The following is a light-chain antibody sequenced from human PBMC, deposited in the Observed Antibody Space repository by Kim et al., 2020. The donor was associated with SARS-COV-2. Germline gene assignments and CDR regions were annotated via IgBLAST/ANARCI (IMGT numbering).Light chain of an antibody. V-gene: IGKV1-5*03. CDR3: QQYYSYLT. CDR1: QSIGTW. Sequence: SASVGDRVTITCRVSQSIGTWLAWYQQKSGRAPKLLISAASVLESGVPSRFSGSGSGTEFTLTISSLQPDDFATYYCQQYYSYLTFGQGTKVDIK. J-gene: IGKJ1*01. CDR2: AAS.